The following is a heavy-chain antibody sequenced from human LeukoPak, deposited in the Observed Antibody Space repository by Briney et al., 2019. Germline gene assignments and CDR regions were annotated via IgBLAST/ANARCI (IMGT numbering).Heavy chain of an antibody. J-gene: IGHJ3*02. CDR1: GYTFTSYY. D-gene: IGHD2-21*02. CDR3: ARGGVVTAAHDAFGI. CDR2: INPSGGST. Sequence: ASVKVSCKASGYTFTSYYMHWVRQAPGRGLEWMGIINPSGGSTSYAQKFQGRVTMTRDTPTSTVYMELSSLRSEDTAVYYCARGGVVTAAHDAFGIWGQGTMVTVSS. V-gene: IGHV1-46*01.